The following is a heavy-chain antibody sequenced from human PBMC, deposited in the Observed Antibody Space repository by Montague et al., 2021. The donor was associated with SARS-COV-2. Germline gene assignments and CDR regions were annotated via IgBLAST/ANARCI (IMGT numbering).Heavy chain of an antibody. Sequence: LEWLARIDWDDDKYYSTSLKTTLTISKDTSKNQVVLTMTNMDPVDTATYYCARIQATVNAFDIWGQGTMVTVSS. CDR2: IDWDDDK. J-gene: IGHJ3*02. V-gene: IGHV2-70*11. D-gene: IGHD4-17*01. CDR3: ARIQATVNAFDI.